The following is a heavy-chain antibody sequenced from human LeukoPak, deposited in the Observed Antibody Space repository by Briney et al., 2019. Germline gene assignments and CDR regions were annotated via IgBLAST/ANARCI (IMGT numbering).Heavy chain of an antibody. V-gene: IGHV1-2*02. Sequence: GASVKVSCKASGYTFTGYYMHWLRQAPGQGLEWMGWINPNSGGTNYAQKFQGRVTMTRDTSISTAYMELSRLRSDDTAVYYCARERYCSSTSCYNEIDYWGQGTLVTVSS. J-gene: IGHJ4*02. CDR3: ARERYCSSTSCYNEIDY. CDR2: INPNSGGT. D-gene: IGHD2-2*02. CDR1: GYTFTGYY.